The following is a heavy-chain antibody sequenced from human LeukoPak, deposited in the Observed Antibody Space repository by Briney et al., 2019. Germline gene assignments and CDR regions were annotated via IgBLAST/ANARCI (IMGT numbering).Heavy chain of an antibody. CDR3: ARDLGSQMATISDWFDP. V-gene: IGHV4-4*07. Sequence: SETLSLTCTVSGGSINNYYWSWIRQPAGKGLEWIGRIYTTGSTNYNPSLKSRITMSVDTSKNQFSLKLSSVTAADTAVYYCARDLGSQMATISDWFDPWGQGTLVTVSS. D-gene: IGHD5-24*01. CDR2: IYTTGST. J-gene: IGHJ5*02. CDR1: GGSINNYY.